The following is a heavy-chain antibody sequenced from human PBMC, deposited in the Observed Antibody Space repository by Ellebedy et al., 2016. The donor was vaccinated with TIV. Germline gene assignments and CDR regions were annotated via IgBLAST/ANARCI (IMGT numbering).Heavy chain of an antibody. V-gene: IGHV3-7*05. CDR1: GFTFSSYS. CDR3: AKGYYDYVWGSYRYSFPAPTPFDY. Sequence: GESLKISXAASGFTFSSYSMNWVRQAPGKGLEWVANIKQDGSEKIYVDSVKGRFTISRDNSKNTLYLQMNGLRAEDTAVYYCAKGYYDYVWGSYRYSFPAPTPFDYWGQGTLVTVSS. J-gene: IGHJ4*02. CDR2: IKQDGSEK. D-gene: IGHD3-16*02.